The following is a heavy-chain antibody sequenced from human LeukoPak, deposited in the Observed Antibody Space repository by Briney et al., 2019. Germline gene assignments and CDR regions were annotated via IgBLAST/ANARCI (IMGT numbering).Heavy chain of an antibody. J-gene: IGHJ4*02. CDR2: LSNDGSNK. CDR1: GFTFSSYG. V-gene: IGHV3-30*18. Sequence: PGRTLRLSCPASGFTFSSYGMRGVRQAPGKGVEWVAVLSNDGSNKYCADSVKGRFTIYRDNSKNTLYLQMHSLRAEDTAVYYCAKSHERRGSGSAYDYWGQGTLVTVSS. D-gene: IGHD3-10*01. CDR3: AKSHERRGSGSAYDY.